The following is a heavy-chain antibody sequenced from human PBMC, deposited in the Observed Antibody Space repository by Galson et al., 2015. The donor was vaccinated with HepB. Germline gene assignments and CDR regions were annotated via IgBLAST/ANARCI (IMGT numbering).Heavy chain of an antibody. CDR3: VRDSGGGDC. V-gene: IGHV1-8*02. J-gene: IGHJ4*02. D-gene: IGHD3-16*01. CDR1: GYTFTGYY. Sequence: SVKVSCKASGYTFTGYYMNWVRQATGQGLEWMGWMNPNSGNTGYAQRFQGRVTMTRDISMSTAYMELSSLKSEDTAVYYCVRDSGGGDCWGQGTLVTVSS. CDR2: MNPNSGNT.